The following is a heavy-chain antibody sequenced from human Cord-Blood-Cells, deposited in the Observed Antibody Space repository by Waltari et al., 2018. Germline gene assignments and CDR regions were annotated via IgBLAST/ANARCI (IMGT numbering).Heavy chain of an antibody. V-gene: IGHV1-69*01. CDR3: AREPYDYVWGSYRGFDP. CDR2: IIPIFGTA. D-gene: IGHD3-16*02. CDR1: GGTFSSYA. J-gene: IGHJ5*02. Sequence: QVQLVQSGAEVKKPGSSVQVSCKASGGTFSSYAISWVRQAPGQGLEWMGGIIPIFGTANYAQKFQGRVTITADESTSTAYMELSSLRSEDTAVYYCAREPYDYVWGSYRGFDPWGQGTLVTVSS.